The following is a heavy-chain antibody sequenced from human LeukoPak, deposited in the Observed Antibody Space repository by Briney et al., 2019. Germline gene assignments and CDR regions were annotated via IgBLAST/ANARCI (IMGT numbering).Heavy chain of an antibody. Sequence: GGSLRLSCAASGFTFSSYAMSWVRQAPGKGLEWVSAISGSGGSTYYADSVKGRFTISRDNSKNTLYLQMNSLRAEDTAVYYCAKWVFGYCSGGSCYPDPFDYWGQGTLVTVSS. D-gene: IGHD2-15*01. CDR1: GFTFSSYA. J-gene: IGHJ4*02. CDR3: AKWVFGYCSGGSCYPDPFDY. V-gene: IGHV3-23*01. CDR2: ISGSGGST.